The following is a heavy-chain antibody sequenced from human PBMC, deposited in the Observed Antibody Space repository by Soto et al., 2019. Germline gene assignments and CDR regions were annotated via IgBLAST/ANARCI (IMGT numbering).Heavy chain of an antibody. CDR1: GGSFSDYS. Sequence: QVQLHQWGAGLLRPSETLSLTCAVYGGSFSDYSWTWIRQPPGKGLEWIGDINHSGGPNCNPSLKNRVTISVDTSKYQFSLQLSAVTAADTAVYYCSRGAPGYWGQGTLVTVSS. CDR3: SRGAPGY. J-gene: IGHJ4*02. CDR2: INHSGGP. V-gene: IGHV4-34*01.